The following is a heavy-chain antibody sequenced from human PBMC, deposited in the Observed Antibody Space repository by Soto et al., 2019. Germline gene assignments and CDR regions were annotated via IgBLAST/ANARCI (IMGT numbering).Heavy chain of an antibody. D-gene: IGHD6-19*01. CDR2: IYYSGST. V-gene: IGHV4-39*01. Sequence: SETLSPTCTVSGGSISSSSYYWGWIRQPPGKGLEWIGSIYYSGSTYYNPSLKSRVTISVDTSKNQFSLKLSSVTAADTAVYYCASDPAAGADGINAFDIWGQGTMVTVSS. CDR3: ASDPAAGADGINAFDI. CDR1: GGSISSSSYY. J-gene: IGHJ3*02.